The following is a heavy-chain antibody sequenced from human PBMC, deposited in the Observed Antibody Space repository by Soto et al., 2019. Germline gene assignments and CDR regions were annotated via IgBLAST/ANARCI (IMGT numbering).Heavy chain of an antibody. CDR1: GGSISSSSYY. Sequence: SETLSLTCTVSGGSISSSSYYWGWIRQPPGKGLEWIGSIYYSGSTYYNQYLKSRVTISVDTSKNQFSLKLSSVTAADTAVYYCAILAGRITIFGVVKSDAFDIWGQGTMVTVSS. J-gene: IGHJ3*02. CDR3: AILAGRITIFGVVKSDAFDI. V-gene: IGHV4-39*01. CDR2: IYYSGST. D-gene: IGHD3-3*01.